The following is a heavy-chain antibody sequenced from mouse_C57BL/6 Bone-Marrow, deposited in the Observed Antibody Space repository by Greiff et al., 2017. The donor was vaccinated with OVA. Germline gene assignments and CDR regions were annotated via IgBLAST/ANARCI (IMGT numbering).Heavy chain of an antibody. Sequence: VQLQQSGAELVRPGTSVKVSCKASGYAFTNYLIEWVKQRPGQGLEGIGVINPGSGGTNYNEKLKGKATLTADKSSSTAYMQPSRLTYEYSAVYFSSSEGNYYDNKRYYFDYWGQGTTLTVSS. D-gene: IGHD1-1*01. CDR1: GYAFTNYL. CDR2: INPGSGGT. J-gene: IGHJ2*01. CDR3: SSEGNYYDNKRYYFDY. V-gene: IGHV1-54*01.